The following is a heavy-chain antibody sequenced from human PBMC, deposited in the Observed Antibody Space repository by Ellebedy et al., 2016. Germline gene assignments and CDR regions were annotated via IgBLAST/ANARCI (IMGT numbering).Heavy chain of an antibody. CDR1: GWSFSGYY. CDR2: IDHRGST. D-gene: IGHD1-20*01. CDR3: ARHNWNSYYMDV. J-gene: IGHJ6*03. Sequence: SETLSLXCAVYGWSFSGYYWSWIRQPPGKGLGWIGEIDHRGSTNFNPSLKSRVTISVDTSKNQFSLKLSSVTAADTAVYYCARHNWNSYYMDVWGKGTTVTVSS. V-gene: IGHV4-34*01.